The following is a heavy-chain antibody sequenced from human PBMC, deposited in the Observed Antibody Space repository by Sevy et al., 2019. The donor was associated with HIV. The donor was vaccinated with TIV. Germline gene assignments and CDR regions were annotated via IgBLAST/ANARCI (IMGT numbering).Heavy chain of an antibody. Sequence: GGSLRLSCAASGFTFSSYWMHWVRQAPGKGLVWVSRINSDGSSTSYADSVKGRFTISRDNAKNTLYLQMNSLRAEDTAVYYCASPGQGSGYSGYGPGAFDILGPRDNGHRLL. V-gene: IGHV3-74*01. J-gene: IGHJ3*02. CDR1: GFTFSSYW. D-gene: IGHD5-12*01. CDR3: ASPGQGSGYSGYGPGAFDI. CDR2: INSDGSST.